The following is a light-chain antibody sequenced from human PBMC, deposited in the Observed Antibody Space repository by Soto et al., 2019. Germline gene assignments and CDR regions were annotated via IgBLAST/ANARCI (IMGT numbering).Light chain of an antibody. CDR2: GAS. Sequence: EILLTQSPCTLSLSPGERATLSCRASQSVSRSFLAWYQQKPGHAPSLLIYGASTRATGIPDRLSGSGSGTDFTLTISSLEPEDFAVYYCQQRSNWWTFGQGAKVDIK. J-gene: IGKJ1*01. CDR1: QSVSRSF. CDR3: QQRSNWWT. V-gene: IGKV3D-20*02.